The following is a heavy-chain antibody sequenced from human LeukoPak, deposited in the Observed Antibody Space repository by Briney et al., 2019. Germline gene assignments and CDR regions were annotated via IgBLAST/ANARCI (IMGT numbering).Heavy chain of an antibody. Sequence: SETLSLTCTVSGGSISSYYWSWIRQPPGKGLEWIGYIYYSGSTNYSPSLKSRVTISVDTSKNQFSLKLSSVTAADTAVYYCAREGGICSGGSCYSNKNWFDPWGQGTLVTVSS. CDR3: AREGGICSGGSCYSNKNWFDP. CDR1: GGSISSYY. J-gene: IGHJ5*02. CDR2: IYYSGST. V-gene: IGHV4-59*12. D-gene: IGHD2-15*01.